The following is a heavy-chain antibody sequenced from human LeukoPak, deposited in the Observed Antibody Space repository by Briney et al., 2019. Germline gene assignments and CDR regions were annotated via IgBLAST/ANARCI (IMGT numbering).Heavy chain of an antibody. J-gene: IGHJ4*02. Sequence: SGPPLVKPTQTLTLTCTFSGFSLTTNKVAVGWIRQPPGKALGWLALIDADDEKRYIPSLQSRLTITKDTSKNQVVLTMTNVDPVDTATYYCAHRGPPRLDFDSWSQGTLVTVSS. CDR3: AHRGPPRLDFDS. CDR2: IDADDEK. D-gene: IGHD1-14*01. CDR1: GFSLTTNKVA. V-gene: IGHV2-5*02.